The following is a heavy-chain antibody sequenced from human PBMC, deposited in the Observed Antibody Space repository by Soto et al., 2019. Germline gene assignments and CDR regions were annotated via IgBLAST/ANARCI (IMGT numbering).Heavy chain of an antibody. V-gene: IGHV3-48*02. J-gene: IGHJ6*02. CDR3: ARVRQIYYYYDMDV. CDR1: SFTFSTYS. CDR2: ISTTSNTI. Sequence: LRLSCAASSFTFSTYSMNWVRQAPGKGLEWVAYISTTSNTIYYADSVKGRFTIFRGNARDSLYLQMHSLRDEDTAVYYCARVRQIYYYYDMDVWGQGTTVTVSS.